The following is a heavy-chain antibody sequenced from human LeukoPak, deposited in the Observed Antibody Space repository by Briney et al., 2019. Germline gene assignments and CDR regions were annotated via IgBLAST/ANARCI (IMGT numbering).Heavy chain of an antibody. CDR2: ISSSGSTI. CDR1: GFSFSSYE. V-gene: IGHV3-48*03. D-gene: IGHD3-22*01. CDR3: ARDHRYYDSSGYLDY. Sequence: QPGGSLRLSCAASGFSFSSYEMTWVRQAPGKGLEWVSYISSSGSTIYYADSVKGRFTISRDNAKNLLYLQMNSLRAEDTAVYYCARDHRYYDSSGYLDYWGQGTLVTVSS. J-gene: IGHJ4*02.